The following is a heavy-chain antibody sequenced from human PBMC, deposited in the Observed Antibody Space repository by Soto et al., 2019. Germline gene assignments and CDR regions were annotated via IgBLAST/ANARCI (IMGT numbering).Heavy chain of an antibody. Sequence: GPTQVKPRQTLTLTCTFSGFSLTTSGVGVGWIRQSPGKAPEWLALIYWDDDKRYSPSLKSRLPITKDTSKNQVVLTMADLDPADTATYYCAHRVLRTVFGLVTTTAIYFDFWGQGTPVAVSS. J-gene: IGHJ4*02. CDR3: AHRVLRTVFGLVTTTAIYFDF. V-gene: IGHV2-5*02. CDR2: IYWDDDK. D-gene: IGHD3-3*01. CDR1: GFSLTTSGVG.